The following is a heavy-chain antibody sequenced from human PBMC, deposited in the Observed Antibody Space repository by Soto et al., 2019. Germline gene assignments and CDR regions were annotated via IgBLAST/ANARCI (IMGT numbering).Heavy chain of an antibody. CDR3: ARVKCSSGWACGMDV. Sequence: QVQLVQSGAEVKKPGASVKVSCKASGYTFTSYGISWVRQAPGQGLEWMGWISAYNGNTNYAQKLQGRVTMTTDTATSKAYMERRSLRSDDTAVYYCARVKCSSGWACGMDVWGQGTTVTVSS. CDR2: ISAYNGNT. J-gene: IGHJ6*02. D-gene: IGHD6-19*01. CDR1: GYTFTSYG. V-gene: IGHV1-18*01.